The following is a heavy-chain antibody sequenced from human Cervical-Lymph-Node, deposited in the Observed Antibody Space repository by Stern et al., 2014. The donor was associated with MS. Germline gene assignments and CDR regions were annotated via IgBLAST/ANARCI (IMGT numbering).Heavy chain of an antibody. CDR2: IFPVFGTP. D-gene: IGHD6-13*01. CDR3: ALSSETSDRWYSLGYDL. Sequence: VQLVESGAEVTKPGSSVKVSCKASGGTFSKFPSSWVRQAPGQGLEWMGGIFPVFGTPAYAQEFRCRVTITAVVSTSTVYMELSSLRSDDTAVYYCALSSETSDRWYSLGYDLWGQGTLVTVSS. CDR1: GGTFSKFP. J-gene: IGHJ5*02. V-gene: IGHV1-69*01.